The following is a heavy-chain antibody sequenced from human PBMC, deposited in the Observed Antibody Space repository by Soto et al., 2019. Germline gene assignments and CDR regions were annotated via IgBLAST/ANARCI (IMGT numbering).Heavy chain of an antibody. CDR3: ARRNSGSYFNY. Sequence: PSDTLSLTCTVSGGSISISSYYWGWIRQPPGKGLEWIGSIYYSGSTYYNPSLKSRVTISVDTSKNQFSLKLTSVTAADTAVYYCARRNSGSYFNYWGQGTLVTVSS. J-gene: IGHJ4*02. CDR1: GGSISISSYY. CDR2: IYYSGST. V-gene: IGHV4-39*01. D-gene: IGHD1-26*01.